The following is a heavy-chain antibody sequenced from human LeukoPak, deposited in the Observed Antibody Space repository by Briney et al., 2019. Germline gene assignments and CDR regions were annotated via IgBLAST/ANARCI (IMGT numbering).Heavy chain of an antibody. CDR1: GYTFTNYP. CDR2: IDTNTGNP. V-gene: IGHV7-4-1*02. CDR3: ARKPFDSRGYYLHDF. D-gene: IGHD3-22*01. Sequence: ASVKVSCKASGYTFTNYPMNWVRQAPGQGLEWMGWIDTNTGNPTYAQGFTGRFVFSLDTPVTTTYLQISSLKAEDTAVYYCARKPFDSRGYYLHDFWGQGTLVTVSS. J-gene: IGHJ4*02.